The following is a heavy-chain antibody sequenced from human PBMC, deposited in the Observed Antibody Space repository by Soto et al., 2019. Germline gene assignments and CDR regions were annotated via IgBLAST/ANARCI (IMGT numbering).Heavy chain of an antibody. J-gene: IGHJ1*01. CDR2: ISGSGGST. Sequence: PGGSLRLSCAASGFIFSSYGMTWVRQAPGKGLEWVSSISGSGGSTYYADSVKGRFTISRDNSKNTLYLQMNSLRAEDTAVYYCASTRAYSYGWGQGTLVTVSS. CDR1: GFIFSSYG. D-gene: IGHD5-18*01. CDR3: ASTRAYSYG. V-gene: IGHV3-23*01.